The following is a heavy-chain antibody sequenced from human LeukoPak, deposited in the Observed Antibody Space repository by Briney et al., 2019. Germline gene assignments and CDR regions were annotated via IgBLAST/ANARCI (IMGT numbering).Heavy chain of an antibody. CDR1: GGSISSYY. Sequence: AETLSLTCTVSGGSISSYYWSWIRQPPGKGLEGIGYIYYSGSSNYTPSLKSRVTISVDTSKSQFSLKLSSVTAADTAVYYCARHENSKLLRGGYYYGMEVWGQGTTVTVSS. CDR3: ARHENSKLLRGGYYYGMEV. V-gene: IGHV4-59*08. CDR2: IYYSGSS. D-gene: IGHD2-15*01. J-gene: IGHJ6*02.